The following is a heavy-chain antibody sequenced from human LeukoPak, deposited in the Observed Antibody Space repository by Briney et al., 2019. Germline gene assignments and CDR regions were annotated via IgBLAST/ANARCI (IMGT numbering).Heavy chain of an antibody. CDR1: GFTFSSYW. D-gene: IGHD3-22*01. CDR2: ISSSSTYI. CDR3: ARDGPDSSFDY. V-gene: IGHV3-21*01. J-gene: IGHJ4*02. Sequence: GGSLRLSCAASGFTFSSYWMSWVRQAPGKGLEWVSSISSSSTYIHYADSVKGRFTISRDNAKNSLYLQMNSLRAEDTAVYYCARDGPDSSFDYWGQGTLVTVSS.